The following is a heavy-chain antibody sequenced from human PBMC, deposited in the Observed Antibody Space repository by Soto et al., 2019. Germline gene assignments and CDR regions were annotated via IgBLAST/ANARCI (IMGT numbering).Heavy chain of an antibody. CDR1: GFTFSSYG. CDR3: ARPILTGYYEERGYYFDY. D-gene: IGHD3-9*01. CDR2: IWYDGSNK. J-gene: IGHJ4*02. Sequence: GGSLRLSCAASGFTFSSYGMHWVRQAPGKGLEWVAVIWYDGSNKYYADSVKGRFTISRDNSKNTLYLQMNSLRAEDTAVYYCARPILTGYYEERGYYFDYWGQGTLVTVSS. V-gene: IGHV3-33*01.